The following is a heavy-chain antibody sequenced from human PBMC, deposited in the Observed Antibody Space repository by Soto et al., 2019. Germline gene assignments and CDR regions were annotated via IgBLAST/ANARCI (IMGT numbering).Heavy chain of an antibody. D-gene: IGHD3-22*01. CDR1: GGSITSGNSYS. CDR2: ISHTGST. V-gene: IGHV4-30-2*05. CDR3: ARQPKRYSYHSSGYHADGLPAFDY. J-gene: IGHJ4*02. Sequence: LSLTCAVSGGSITSGNSYSWSWIRQPPGKGLEWIGSISHTGSTSYNPSLKSRVTISVDTSKNQFSLKLSSVTAADTAVYYCARQPKRYSYHSSGYHADGLPAFDYCGRGTLGTVSS.